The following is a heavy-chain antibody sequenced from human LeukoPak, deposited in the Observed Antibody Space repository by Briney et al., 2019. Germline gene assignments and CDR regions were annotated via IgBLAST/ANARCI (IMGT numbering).Heavy chain of an antibody. CDR2: ISAYNGNT. Sequence: ASVKVSCKASGYTFTSYGISRVRQAPGQRLEWMGWISAYNGNTNYAQKLQGRVTMTTDTSTSTAYMELRSLRSDDTAVYYCARDPYYYDSSGYQLDVWGQGTTVTVSS. V-gene: IGHV1-18*01. D-gene: IGHD3-22*01. CDR3: ARDPYYYDSSGYQLDV. J-gene: IGHJ6*02. CDR1: GYTFTSYG.